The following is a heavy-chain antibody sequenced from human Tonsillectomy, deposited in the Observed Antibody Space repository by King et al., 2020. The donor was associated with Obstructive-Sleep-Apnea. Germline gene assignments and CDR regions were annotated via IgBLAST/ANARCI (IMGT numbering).Heavy chain of an antibody. CDR2: INDSGST. J-gene: IGHJ4*02. V-gene: IGHV4-34*01. CDR1: GGSFSGHR. Sequence: VQLQQWGAGLLKPSETLSLTCAVFGGSFSGHRWSWIRQSPGKGRQWIGEINDSGSTNYNPSLRSRGTISLDTSKNQFSLKLNSVTAADTAVYYCARRDDYWGQGTLVTVSS. CDR3: ARRDDY.